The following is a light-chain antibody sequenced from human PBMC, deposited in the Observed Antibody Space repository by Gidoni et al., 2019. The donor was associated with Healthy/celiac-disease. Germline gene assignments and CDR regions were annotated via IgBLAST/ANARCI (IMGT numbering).Light chain of an antibody. J-gene: IGLJ2*01. CDR1: ALQKQY. CDR2: KDS. V-gene: IGLV3-25*03. CDR3: QSADSSGTYVV. Sequence: SYELTQPPSVSVSPGQTARITCTGDALQKQYAYWYQQKPGQDPVLVIYKDSERPSGIPERFSGSSSGTTVTLTISGVQAEDEADYYCQSADSSGTYVVFGGGTKLTVL.